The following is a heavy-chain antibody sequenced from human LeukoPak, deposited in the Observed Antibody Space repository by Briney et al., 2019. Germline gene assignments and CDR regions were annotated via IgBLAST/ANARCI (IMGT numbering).Heavy chain of an antibody. D-gene: IGHD2-2*02. CDR3: ARRGYCSSTSCYTGSDAFDI. CDR2: INPSGGST. CDR1: GYTFTSYY. V-gene: IGHV1-46*01. Sequence: GASVKVSCKASGYTFTSYYMHWVRQAPGQGLEWMGIINPSGGSTSYAQKFQGRVTMTRDTSTSTVYMELSSLRSEDTAVYYCARRGYCSSTSCYTGSDAFDIWGQGTMVTVSS. J-gene: IGHJ3*02.